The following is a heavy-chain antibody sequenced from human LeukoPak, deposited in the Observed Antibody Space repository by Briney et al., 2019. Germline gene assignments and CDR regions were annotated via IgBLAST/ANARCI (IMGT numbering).Heavy chain of an antibody. CDR2: FYKFDT. CDR3: TRSPAWDLLYYN. J-gene: IGHJ4*02. V-gene: IGHV3-53*01. D-gene: IGHD1-26*01. Sequence: GGSLRLSCAASGLDVISEYLSWVRQAPGKGLEWVSFFYKFDTYYADSVRGRFTISRDNSKDTFYLQMNSLRVDDTAVYFCTRSPAWDLLYYNWGQGTRVTVSS. CDR1: GLDVISEY.